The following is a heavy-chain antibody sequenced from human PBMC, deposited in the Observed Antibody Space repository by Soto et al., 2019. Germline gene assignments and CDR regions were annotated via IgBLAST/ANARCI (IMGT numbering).Heavy chain of an antibody. D-gene: IGHD3-9*01. J-gene: IGHJ4*02. V-gene: IGHV4-39*01. CDR3: ARQETYYDILTGYYSFAY. Sequence: PSETLSLTCTVSGGSISSSSYYWGWIRQPPGKGLEWIGSIYYSGSTYYNPSLKSRVTISVDTSKNQFSLKLSSVTAADTAVYYFARQETYYDILTGYYSFAYWGQGTLVPVSS. CDR1: GGSISSSSYY. CDR2: IYYSGST.